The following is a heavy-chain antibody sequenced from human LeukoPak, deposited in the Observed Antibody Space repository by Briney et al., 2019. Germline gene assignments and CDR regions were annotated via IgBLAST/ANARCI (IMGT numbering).Heavy chain of an antibody. Sequence: PGGSLRLSCAASGFTFSSYEMNWVRQAPGKGLEWLSYIGSSDSTTHYADSVKGRFTISRDNAKNSLYLQMNSLRVEDTAVYYCARLVGYYYMDVWGKGTTVTVSS. V-gene: IGHV3-48*03. CDR3: ARLVGYYYMDV. CDR1: GFTFSSYE. J-gene: IGHJ6*03. CDR2: IGSSDSTT. D-gene: IGHD2-15*01.